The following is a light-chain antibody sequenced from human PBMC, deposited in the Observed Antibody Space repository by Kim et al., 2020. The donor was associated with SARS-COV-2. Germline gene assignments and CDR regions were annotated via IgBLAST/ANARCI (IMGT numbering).Light chain of an antibody. Sequence: SPGERATLSCRASHRVSSNYLAWYQQKPGQAPRLLIDGASSRATGIPDRFSGSGSGTDFTLTISRLEPEDFAVFYCQQYGSSPLTFGGGTKVDIK. CDR1: HRVSSNY. J-gene: IGKJ4*01. V-gene: IGKV3-20*01. CDR2: GAS. CDR3: QQYGSSPLT.